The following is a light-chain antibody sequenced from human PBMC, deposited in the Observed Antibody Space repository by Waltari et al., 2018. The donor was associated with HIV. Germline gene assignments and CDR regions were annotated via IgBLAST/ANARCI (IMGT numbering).Light chain of an antibody. CDR2: DAS. J-gene: IGKJ4*01. V-gene: IGKV3-11*01. CDR1: QSVGTY. CDR3: QQRTNWPQNT. Sequence: EIVLTQSSATLSLSPGERATLSCRASQSVGTYLALYQQKPCQSPRLLIFDASNRATGIPARFSGSGSGTDFTLTISSLEPEDFALYYCQQRTNWPQNTFGGGTKVEIK.